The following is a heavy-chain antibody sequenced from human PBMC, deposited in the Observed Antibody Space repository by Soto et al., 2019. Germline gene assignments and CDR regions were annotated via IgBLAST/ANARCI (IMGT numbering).Heavy chain of an antibody. V-gene: IGHV4-30-2*01. J-gene: IGHJ4*02. D-gene: IGHD1-26*01. CDR3: ARGGGVATTGDDY. Sequence: QLQLQESGSGLVKPSQTLSLTCAVSGGSINTATHSWSWIRQPPGKGLEWIGYIYHSGSTYYNPSVKVRVTISTAKSSNRLARGPSLVTAAATAVYYGARGGGVATTGDDYWGQGILVTVSS. CDR2: IYHSGST. CDR1: GGSINTATHS.